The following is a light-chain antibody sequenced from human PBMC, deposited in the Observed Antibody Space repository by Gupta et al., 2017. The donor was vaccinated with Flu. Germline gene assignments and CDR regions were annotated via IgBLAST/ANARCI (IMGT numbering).Light chain of an antibody. V-gene: IGKV3-11*01. CDR3: QQRSNWPPYT. CDR2: DAY. CDR1: QGVSSY. Sequence: DIVLTQSPSTLSVSPGERATISCRASQGVSSYLAWYQQKPGKAPRLLIYDAYNRATGIPARFSGSGSGTDFTLTISSLEPEDFAVYFCQQRSNWPPYTFGQGTKLEIK. J-gene: IGKJ2*01.